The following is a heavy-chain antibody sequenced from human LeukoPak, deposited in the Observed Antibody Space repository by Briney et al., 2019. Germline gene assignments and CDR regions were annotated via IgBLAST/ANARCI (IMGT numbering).Heavy chain of an antibody. CDR1: GGSFSGYY. CDR2: INHSGST. J-gene: IGHJ6*03. V-gene: IGHV4-34*01. Sequence: ASEALSLTCAVYGGSFSGYYWSWIRQPPGKGLEWIGEINHSGSTDYNPSLKSRVTISVDTSKNQFSLKLSSVTAADTAVYYCARGDYSNYVLFYYYYMDVWGKGTTVTVSS. CDR3: ARGDYSNYVLFYYYYMDV. D-gene: IGHD4-11*01.